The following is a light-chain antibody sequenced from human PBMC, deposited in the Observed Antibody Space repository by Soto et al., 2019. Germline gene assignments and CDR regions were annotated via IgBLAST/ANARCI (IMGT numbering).Light chain of an antibody. V-gene: IGKV1-5*03. CDR1: QSIRNW. Sequence: DIQMTQSPSTLSASVGDRVTITCRASQSIRNWLAWYQQKPGKAPKLLIYKASSLESGVPSRFSGSGSGEEFTLTINGLQPDDFATYYCQQYDTHSWTFGQGTKVEIK. CDR2: KAS. CDR3: QQYDTHSWT. J-gene: IGKJ1*01.